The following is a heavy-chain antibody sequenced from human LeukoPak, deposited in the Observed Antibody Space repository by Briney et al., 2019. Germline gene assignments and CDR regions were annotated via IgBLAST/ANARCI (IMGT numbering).Heavy chain of an antibody. CDR1: GFTFSSYG. D-gene: IGHD5-18*01. V-gene: IGHV3-23*01. CDR3: AKEDVYSSGPFDY. Sequence: PGGSLRLSYAASGFTFSSYGMSWVRQAPGKGLEWVSGISGSGGTTYYADSVKGRFTISRDNSKNTLYLQVNSLRAEDTAVYYCAKEDVYSSGPFDYWGQGTLVTVSS. J-gene: IGHJ4*02. CDR2: ISGSGGTT.